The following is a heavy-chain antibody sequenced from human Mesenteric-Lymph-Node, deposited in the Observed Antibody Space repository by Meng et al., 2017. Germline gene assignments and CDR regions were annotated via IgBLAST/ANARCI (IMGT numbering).Heavy chain of an antibody. V-gene: IGHV3-23*01. CDR1: GFTFSNYA. J-gene: IGHJ4*02. CDR3: TKRICTGGACCGFDY. CDR2: ITPSGSNT. D-gene: IGHD2-8*02. Sequence: GGSLRLSCAASGFTFSNYAVNWVRQAPGKGLEWVSGITPSGSNTYYADSVKGRFTLSRENSKNTVNLQMNILRAEETAIYFCTKRICTGGACCGFDYWGQGNRVNVSS.